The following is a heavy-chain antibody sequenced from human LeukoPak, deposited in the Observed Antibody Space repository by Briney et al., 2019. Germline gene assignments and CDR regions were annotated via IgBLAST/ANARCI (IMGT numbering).Heavy chain of an antibody. J-gene: IGHJ6*03. D-gene: IGHD3-16*02. V-gene: IGHV1-2*02. CDR1: GYTFTGYY. Sequence: GASVKVSCKASGYTFTGYYMHWVRQAPGQGLEWMGWINPNSGGTNYAQKFQGRVTMTRDTSISTAYMELSRLRSDDTAVYYCARGISYDYVWGSYPGPYYYYMDVWGKGTTVTISS. CDR3: ARGISYDYVWGSYPGPYYYYMDV. CDR2: INPNSGGT.